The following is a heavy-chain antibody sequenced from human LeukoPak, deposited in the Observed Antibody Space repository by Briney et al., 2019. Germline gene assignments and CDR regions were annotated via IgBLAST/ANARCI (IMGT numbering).Heavy chain of an antibody. CDR1: GFTFSSYA. CDR2: ISYDGSNK. Sequence: GGSLRLSCAASGFTFSSYAVHWVRQAPGKGLEWVTVISYDGSNKYYADSAKGRFTISRDNSKNTLYLQMNSLRAEDTAVYYCARDEGGWFDPWGQGTLVTVSS. CDR3: ARDEGGWFDP. V-gene: IGHV3-30*01. J-gene: IGHJ5*02.